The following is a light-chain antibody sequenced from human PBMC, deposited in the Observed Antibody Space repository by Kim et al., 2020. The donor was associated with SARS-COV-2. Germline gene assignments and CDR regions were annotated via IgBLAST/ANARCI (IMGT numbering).Light chain of an antibody. J-gene: IGKJ1*01. Sequence: DSRMTQSPSSLSASVGDRVTISCRASQDINNYLAWYQHKPGKAPKLLIYSASVLQVGVPSRFSGSGSGTDFTLTISNLQPEDVATYYCQRYYSAPWTFGQGTKLEI. CDR2: SAS. V-gene: IGKV1-27*01. CDR3: QRYYSAPWT. CDR1: QDINNY.